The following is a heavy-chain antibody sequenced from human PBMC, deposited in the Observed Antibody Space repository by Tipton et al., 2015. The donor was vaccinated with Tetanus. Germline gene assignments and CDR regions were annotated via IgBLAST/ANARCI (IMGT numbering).Heavy chain of an antibody. Sequence: TLSLTCGVSGGSFSGFYWSWIRQPPGKGLEWIGYISDGGQSYYSPSLERRATISRDMSNNHFSLKLTSVTAADTAVYYCASRGYSGRRQIEDYWGQGTLVTVSS. V-gene: IGHV4-30-2*01. CDR3: ASRGYSGRRQIEDY. CDR1: GGSFSGFY. CDR2: ISDGGQS. J-gene: IGHJ4*02. D-gene: IGHD5-12*01.